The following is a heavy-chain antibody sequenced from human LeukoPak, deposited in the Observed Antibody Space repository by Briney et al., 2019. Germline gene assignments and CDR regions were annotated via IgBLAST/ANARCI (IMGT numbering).Heavy chain of an antibody. CDR2: ISAYNGNT. CDR3: AVGFGVVITHFDY. V-gene: IGHV1-18*01. Sequence: ASVKVSCKASGYTFTRYTISWVRQAPGQGLEWMGWISAYNGNTDYAQKLQGRVTMTTDTSTSTAYMDLRSLGSDDTAVYYCAVGFGVVITHFDYWGQGTLVTVSS. CDR1: GYTFTRYT. D-gene: IGHD3-3*01. J-gene: IGHJ4*02.